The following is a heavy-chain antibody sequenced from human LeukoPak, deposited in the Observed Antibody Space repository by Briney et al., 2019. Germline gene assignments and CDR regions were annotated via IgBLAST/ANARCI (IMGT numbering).Heavy chain of an antibody. D-gene: IGHD6-19*01. Sequence: GGSLRLSCAASGFTFSSYSMNWVRQAPGKGLEWVSYISSSSTIYYADSVKGRFTISRDNAKNTLYLQMNSLRAEDTAVYYCAREEVGSGWYHDYWGQGTLVTVSS. V-gene: IGHV3-48*01. J-gene: IGHJ4*02. CDR3: AREEVGSGWYHDY. CDR1: GFTFSSYS. CDR2: ISSSSTI.